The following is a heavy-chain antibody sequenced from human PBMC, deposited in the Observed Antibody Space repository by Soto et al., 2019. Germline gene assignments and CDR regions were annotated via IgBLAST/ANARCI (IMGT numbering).Heavy chain of an antibody. J-gene: IGHJ4*02. V-gene: IGHV1-46*01. Sequence: ASVKVSCKASGYTFTSYYMHWVRQAPGQGLEWMGIINPSGGSTSYAQKFQGRVTMTRDTPTSTVYMELSSLRSEDTAVYYCARGPTYYYDSSGYLDYWGQGTLVTVSS. CDR2: INPSGGST. CDR1: GYTFTSYY. D-gene: IGHD3-22*01. CDR3: ARGPTYYYDSSGYLDY.